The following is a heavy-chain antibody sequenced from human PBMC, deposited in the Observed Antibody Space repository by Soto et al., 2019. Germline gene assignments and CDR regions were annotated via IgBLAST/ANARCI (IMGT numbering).Heavy chain of an antibody. D-gene: IGHD3-22*01. CDR3: ARGSGHDSSGVSTFFDY. CDR1: GYTFTSYD. J-gene: IGHJ4*02. V-gene: IGHV1-8*01. CDR2: MNPNSGNT. Sequence: QVQLVQSGAEVKKPGASVKVSCKASGYTFTSYDINWVRQATGQGLEWMGWMNPNSGNTGYAQKFQGSVTMTRNTSISTAYMELSSLRSEDTAVYYCARGSGHDSSGVSTFFDYWGQGTLVTVSS.